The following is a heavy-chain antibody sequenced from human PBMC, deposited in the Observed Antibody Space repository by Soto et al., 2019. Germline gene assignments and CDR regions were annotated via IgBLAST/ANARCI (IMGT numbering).Heavy chain of an antibody. CDR2: ISAYNGNT. Sequence: ASVKVSCKASGYTFTSCGISWVRQAPGQGLEWMGWISAYNGNTNYAQKLQGRVTMTTDTSTSTAYMELRSLRSDDTAVYYCARKSYRVTVRPDDALDIWGQGTMVTVSS. J-gene: IGHJ3*02. D-gene: IGHD3-16*02. CDR1: GYTFTSCG. CDR3: ARKSYRVTVRPDDALDI. V-gene: IGHV1-18*01.